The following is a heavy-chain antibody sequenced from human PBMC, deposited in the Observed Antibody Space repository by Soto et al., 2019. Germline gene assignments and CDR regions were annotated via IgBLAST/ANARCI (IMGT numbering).Heavy chain of an antibody. CDR3: ATGYEDSYGFLRATGRPGY. V-gene: IGHV3-21*01. Sequence: GGSLRLSCAASGFTFSSYSMNWVRQAPGKGLEWVSSISSSSSYIYYADSVKGRFTISRDNAKNSLYLQMNSLRAEDTAVYYCATGYEDSYGFLRATGRPGYWGQGTLVTVSS. CDR2: ISSSSSYI. D-gene: IGHD5-18*01. CDR1: GFTFSSYS. J-gene: IGHJ4*02.